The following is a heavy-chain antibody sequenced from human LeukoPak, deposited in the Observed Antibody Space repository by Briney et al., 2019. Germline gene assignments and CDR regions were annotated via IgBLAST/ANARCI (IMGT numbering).Heavy chain of an antibody. Sequence: SETLSLTCTVSGGSISSADYYWSWIRQPPGRGLEWIGYIYYSGNTYYNPSLKSRVTISVDRSKNQFSLKQSSVTAADTAVYYCARATITMAVGVPADAFDIWGQGTMVTVSS. CDR3: ARATITMAVGVPADAFDI. J-gene: IGHJ3*02. D-gene: IGHD3-22*01. CDR2: IYYSGNT. V-gene: IGHV4-30-4*08. CDR1: GGSISSADYY.